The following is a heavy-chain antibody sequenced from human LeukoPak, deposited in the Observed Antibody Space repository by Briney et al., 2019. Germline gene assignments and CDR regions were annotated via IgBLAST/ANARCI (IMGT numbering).Heavy chain of an antibody. D-gene: IGHD1-26*01. J-gene: IGHJ2*01. Sequence: SVKVSCKASGGTFSSYAISWVRQAPGQGLEWMGGIIPIFGTANYAQKFQGRVTITADKSTSTAYMELSSLRSEDTAVYYCAREERSGSYFGYFDLWGRGTLVTVSS. CDR2: IIPIFGTA. CDR1: GGTFSSYA. CDR3: AREERSGSYFGYFDL. V-gene: IGHV1-69*06.